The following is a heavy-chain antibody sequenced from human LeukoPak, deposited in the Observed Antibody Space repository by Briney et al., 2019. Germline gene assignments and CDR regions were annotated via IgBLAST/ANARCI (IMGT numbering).Heavy chain of an antibody. V-gene: IGHV3-30*04. CDR2: ISYDGSNK. CDR3: ARDPRGIPLYYFDY. CDR1: GFTFSSYA. Sequence: PGGSLRLSCAASGFTFSSYAMHWVRQAPGKGLEWVAVISYDGSNKYYADSVKGRFTISRDNSKNTLYLQMNSLRAEDTAVYYCARDPRGIPLYYFDYWGQGTLVTVSS. D-gene: IGHD3-16*01. J-gene: IGHJ4*02.